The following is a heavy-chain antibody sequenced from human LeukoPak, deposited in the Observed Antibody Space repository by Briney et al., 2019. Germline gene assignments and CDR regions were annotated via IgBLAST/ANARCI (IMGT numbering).Heavy chain of an antibody. CDR1: GFAFNTYA. J-gene: IGHJ6*02. V-gene: IGHV3-33*01. D-gene: IGHD6-13*01. CDR2: IWHDGSHK. CDR3: TRHPVAAANYGMDV. Sequence: GGSLRLSCAASGFAFNTYAMHWVRQAPGQGLEWVALIWHDGSHKFYSNSVRGQFTISRDNSKNTVSLQMNNLRPEDTAVYYCTRHPVAAANYGMDVWGQGTTVTVSS.